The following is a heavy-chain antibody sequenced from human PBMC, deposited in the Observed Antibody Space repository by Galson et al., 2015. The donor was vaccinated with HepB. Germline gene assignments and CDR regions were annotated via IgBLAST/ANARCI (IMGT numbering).Heavy chain of an antibody. CDR3: AKDGFCSATSCSQYFLDS. CDR2: ISWNSDNI. D-gene: IGHD2-2*01. Sequence: SLRLSCAASGFTFEDYSMHWVRQGPGRGLEWISTISWNSDNIDYADSVRGRFTVSRDNAKHALFLEMNSLRLEDSALYYCAKDGFCSATSCSQYFLDSWGQGTLVTVSS. CDR1: GFTFEDYS. J-gene: IGHJ4*02. V-gene: IGHV3-9*01.